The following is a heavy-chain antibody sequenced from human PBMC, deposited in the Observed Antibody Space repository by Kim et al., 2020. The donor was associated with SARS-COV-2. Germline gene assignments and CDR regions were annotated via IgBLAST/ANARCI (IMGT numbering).Heavy chain of an antibody. J-gene: IGHJ6*02. V-gene: IGHV3-53*01. CDR2: IYSGGST. D-gene: IGHD6-19*01. Sequence: GGSLRLSCAASGFTVSSNYMSWVRQAPGKGLEWVSVIYSGGSTYYADSVKGRFTISRDNSKNTLYLQMNSLRAEDTAVYYCASLYSSGWLHYYGMDVWGQGTTVTVSS. CDR3: ASLYSSGWLHYYGMDV. CDR1: GFTVSSNY.